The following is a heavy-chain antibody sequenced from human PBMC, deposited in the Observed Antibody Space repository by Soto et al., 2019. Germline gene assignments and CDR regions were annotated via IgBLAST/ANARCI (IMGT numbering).Heavy chain of an antibody. V-gene: IGHV2-5*02. CDR3: APSHDYGDYGPFDY. J-gene: IGHJ4*02. Sequence: QITLKESGPTLMKPTETLTLTCTVSGLSVSDSGVGVGWIRQPPGKALEWLAIIYWDVDKRYSPSLKSRLTITKDTSKNQVVLTLTNMDPVDTATYFCAPSHDYGDYGPFDYWGQGTLVIVSS. CDR1: GLSVSDSGVG. D-gene: IGHD4-17*01. CDR2: IYWDVDK.